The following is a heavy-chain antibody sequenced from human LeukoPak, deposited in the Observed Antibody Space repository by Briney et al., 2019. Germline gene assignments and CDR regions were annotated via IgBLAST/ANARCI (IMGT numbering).Heavy chain of an antibody. CDR1: GFTFSSSW. D-gene: IGHD4-11*01. CDR3: ARGLVPGFLDY. J-gene: IGHJ4*02. CDR2: INSDESIT. Sequence: TGGSLRLSCAASGFTFSSSWMYWVSQAPGKGLVWVSRINSDESITTYADSVKGQFTISRDNAKNTLYLQMNSLRAEDTAVYYCARGLVPGFLDYWGQGTPVTVSS. V-gene: IGHV3-74*01.